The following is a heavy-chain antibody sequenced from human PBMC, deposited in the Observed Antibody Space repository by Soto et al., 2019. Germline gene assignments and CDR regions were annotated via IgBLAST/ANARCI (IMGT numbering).Heavy chain of an antibody. J-gene: IGHJ6*02. V-gene: IGHV4-39*01. CDR2: IYYSGST. D-gene: IGHD3-10*01. CDR1: GGSISSSSYY. Sequence: QLQLQESGPGLVKASETLSPTCTVSGGSISSSSYYWGWIRQPPGKGLEWIGSIYYSGSTYYNPSLERRVTISVDTSKSQFSLRLCSVTAADTAVYYCAGGRGDYYYGMDVWGQGTTVTVSS. CDR3: AGGRGDYYYGMDV.